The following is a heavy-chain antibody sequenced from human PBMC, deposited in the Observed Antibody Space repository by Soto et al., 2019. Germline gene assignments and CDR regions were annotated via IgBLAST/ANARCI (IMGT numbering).Heavy chain of an antibody. J-gene: IGHJ3*02. CDR2: IYYSGST. CDR1: AGSISSSNYY. Sequence: ETLSLTFTVSAGSISSSNYYWGWIRQPPGKGLEWIGSIYYSGSTAYNSSLKSRVTMSVDTSKNQLSLRLSSVTAADTVVYYCASPTLGAFDIWGQGTMVTVSS. D-gene: IGHD3-16*01. CDR3: ASPTLGAFDI. V-gene: IGHV4-39*01.